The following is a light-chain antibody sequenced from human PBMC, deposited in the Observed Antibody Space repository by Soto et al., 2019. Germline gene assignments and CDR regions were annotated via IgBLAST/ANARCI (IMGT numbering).Light chain of an antibody. V-gene: IGKV3-20*01. Sequence: EIVLTQSPATLSLSPGERATLSCRASESIESRYLAWYQQRPGQAPRLLIYGTSSRATGIPDRFSGSGSGTDFSLTISRLEPDDFAVYYCQQFGSSPGFTFGPGTKVDIK. CDR3: QQFGSSPGFT. CDR1: ESIESRY. J-gene: IGKJ3*01. CDR2: GTS.